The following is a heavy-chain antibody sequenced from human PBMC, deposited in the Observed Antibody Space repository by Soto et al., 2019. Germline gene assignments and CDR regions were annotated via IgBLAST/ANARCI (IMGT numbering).Heavy chain of an antibody. D-gene: IGHD2-15*01. J-gene: IGHJ4*02. Sequence: GGSLRLSCAASGFSFSSYWMSWVRQAPGRGLEWVANINQDGSDKYYVDSIKGRFTISRDNAKNSLYLQMNSLRAEDTAVYYCARGYCSGGSCYGAGFDYWGPGTLVTVSS. V-gene: IGHV3-7*01. CDR1: GFSFSSYW. CDR2: INQDGSDK. CDR3: ARGYCSGGSCYGAGFDY.